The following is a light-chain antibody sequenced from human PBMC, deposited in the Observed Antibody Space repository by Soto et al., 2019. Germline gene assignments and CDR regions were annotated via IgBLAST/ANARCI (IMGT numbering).Light chain of an antibody. CDR3: QQYNNWPPWT. CDR1: QSVRSN. Sequence: EVVLTQSPVTLSGSPGERVTLSCRASQSVRSNLAWYQHKPGQAPRLLISGASTRATGIPARFSASGSGTEFTLTISSLQSADIAVYYCQQYNNWPPWTFGQGTKVDIK. V-gene: IGKV3-15*01. CDR2: GAS. J-gene: IGKJ1*01.